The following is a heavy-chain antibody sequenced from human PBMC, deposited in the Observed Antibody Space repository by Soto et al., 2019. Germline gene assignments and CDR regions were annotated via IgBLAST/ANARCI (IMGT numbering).Heavy chain of an antibody. D-gene: IGHD4-4*01. Sequence: VKVSCKASGYTFTIYAIHWVRQAPGQGLEWMGWINAGNGNTKSSQKFQGRLTITSDTSANTAYMELSSLRSEDTAVYYCARPRVTTGENWFDLWGQGTLVTVSS. CDR2: INAGNGNT. J-gene: IGHJ5*02. CDR3: ARPRVTTGENWFDL. CDR1: GYTFTIYA. V-gene: IGHV1-3*01.